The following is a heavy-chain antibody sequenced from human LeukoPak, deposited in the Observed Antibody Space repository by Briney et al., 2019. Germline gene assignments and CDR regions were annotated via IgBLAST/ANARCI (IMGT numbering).Heavy chain of an antibody. Sequence: GGSLTLSCTVYGFTVSSNSMSWVRQAPGKGLEWVSFIYSDNTHYSDSVKGRFTISRDNSKNTLYLQMNSRRAEDTAVYYCAKDSSGWIQLWQFFDYWGQGTLVTVSS. D-gene: IGHD5-18*01. CDR2: IYSDNT. V-gene: IGHV3-53*01. J-gene: IGHJ4*02. CDR3: AKDSSGWIQLWQFFDY. CDR1: GFTVSSNS.